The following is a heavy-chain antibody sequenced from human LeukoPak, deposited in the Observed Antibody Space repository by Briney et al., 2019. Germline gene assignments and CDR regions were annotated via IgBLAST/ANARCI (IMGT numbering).Heavy chain of an antibody. J-gene: IGHJ3*02. Sequence: SETLSLTCTVSGGSISSYYWSWIRQPPGKGLEWIGYIYYSGSTNYNPSLKSRVTISVDTSKNQFPLKLSSVTAADTAVYYCARDARWLPRGDAFDIWGQGTMVTVSS. CDR2: IYYSGST. D-gene: IGHD6-19*01. CDR3: ARDARWLPRGDAFDI. V-gene: IGHV4-59*01. CDR1: GGSISSYY.